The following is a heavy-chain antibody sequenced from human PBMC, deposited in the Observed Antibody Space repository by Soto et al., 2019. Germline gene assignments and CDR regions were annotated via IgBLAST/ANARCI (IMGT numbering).Heavy chain of an antibody. CDR1: GGSFSGYY. V-gene: IGHV4-34*01. Sequence: SETLSLTCAVYGGSFSGYYWSWIRQPPGKGLEWIGEINHSGSTNYNPSLKSRVTISVDTSKNQFSLKLSSVTAADTAVYYCARSPYGSGTRNWFDPWGQGTLVT. J-gene: IGHJ5*02. CDR2: INHSGST. CDR3: ARSPYGSGTRNWFDP. D-gene: IGHD3-10*01.